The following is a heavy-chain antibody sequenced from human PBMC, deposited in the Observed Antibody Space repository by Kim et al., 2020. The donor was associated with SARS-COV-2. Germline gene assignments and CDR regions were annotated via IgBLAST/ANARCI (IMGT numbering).Heavy chain of an antibody. D-gene: IGHD3-10*01. J-gene: IGHJ3*02. CDR2: IYSGGST. CDR3: ARGAVWLRDAFDI. Sequence: GGSLRLSCAASGFTVSSNYMSWVRQAPGKGLEWVSVIYSGGSTYYADSVKGRFTISRDNSKNTLYLQMNSLRAEDTAVYYCARGAVWLRDAFDIWGQGTMVTVSS. CDR1: GFTVSSNY. V-gene: IGHV3-53*01.